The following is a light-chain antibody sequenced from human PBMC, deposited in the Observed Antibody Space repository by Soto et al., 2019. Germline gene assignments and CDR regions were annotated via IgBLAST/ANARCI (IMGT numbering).Light chain of an antibody. CDR3: YQQNNGPPPT. V-gene: IGKV3-15*01. J-gene: IGKJ1*01. CDR2: DAS. Sequence: EIVMTQSPATLSVSPGERATLSCRASQSVSSNLAWYQQKPGQAPRLLIYDASTRATGIPARFSGSGSGKEFILTISSRQSEDDAVEYCYQQNNGPPPTFGQGTMVEIK. CDR1: QSVSSN.